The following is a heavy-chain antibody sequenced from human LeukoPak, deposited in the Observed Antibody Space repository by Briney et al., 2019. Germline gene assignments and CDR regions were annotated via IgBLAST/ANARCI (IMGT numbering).Heavy chain of an antibody. V-gene: IGHV4-59*01. Sequence: SETLSLTCTVSGGSISSYYWSWIRQPAGKGLEWIGYVYYSGSTNYNPSLKSRVTISVDTSKNQFSLKLSSVTAADTAVYFCARVGGSFLSWCDPWGQGTLVTVSS. D-gene: IGHD3-10*01. CDR1: GGSISSYY. CDR3: ARVGGSFLSWCDP. CDR2: VYYSGST. J-gene: IGHJ5*02.